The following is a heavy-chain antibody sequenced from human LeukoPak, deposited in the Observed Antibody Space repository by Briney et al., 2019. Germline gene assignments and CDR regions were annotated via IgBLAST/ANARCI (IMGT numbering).Heavy chain of an antibody. CDR2: IRYDGSNK. Sequence: GGSLRLSCAASGFTFSSYGMHWVRQAPGKGLEWVAFIRYDGSNKYYADSVKGRFTISRDNSKNTLYLQMNSLRAEDTAVYYCAKGPPSGYYYYYGMDVWGQGTTVTVSS. D-gene: IGHD1-26*01. J-gene: IGHJ6*02. CDR3: AKGPPSGYYYYYGMDV. V-gene: IGHV3-30*02. CDR1: GFTFSSYG.